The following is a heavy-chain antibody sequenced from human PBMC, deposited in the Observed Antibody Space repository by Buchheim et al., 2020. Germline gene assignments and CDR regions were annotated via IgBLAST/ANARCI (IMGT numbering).Heavy chain of an antibody. CDR3: VRRAYCSHGVCFTLDF. CDR2: IKQDGSQK. CDR1: GFIFRDYW. D-gene: IGHD2-8*01. J-gene: IGHJ4*02. V-gene: IGHV3-7*01. Sequence: EVHLVESGGGLVQPGGSLRLSCAASGFIFRDYWMTWVRQAPGKGLEWVANIKQDGSQKYYVDSVKGRFTISRDNAKNSLFLQLNSLRAEDTAVYYCVRRAYCSHGVCFTLDFWGQGTL.